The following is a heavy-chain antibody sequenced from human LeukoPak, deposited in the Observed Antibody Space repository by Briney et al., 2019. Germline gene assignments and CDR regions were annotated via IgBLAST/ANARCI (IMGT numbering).Heavy chain of an antibody. CDR1: GFTFSSYA. J-gene: IGHJ6*02. V-gene: IGHV3-23*01. Sequence: GGSLRLSCAASGFTFSSYAMSWVRQAPGKGLEWVSAISGSGGSTYYADSVKGRFTISRDNSKDTVYLQMNSLRAEDTAIYYCVKDRPCETCMPMDAWGQGTTGTVSS. D-gene: IGHD2-2*01. CDR3: VKDRPCETCMPMDA. CDR2: ISGSGGST.